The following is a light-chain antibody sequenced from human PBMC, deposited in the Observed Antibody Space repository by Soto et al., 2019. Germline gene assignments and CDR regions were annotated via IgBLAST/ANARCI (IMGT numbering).Light chain of an antibody. CDR2: GAS. J-gene: IGKJ4*01. CDR1: QSVGSK. CDR3: QQYNNRPPLT. V-gene: IGKV3-15*01. Sequence: EIVMTQSPATLSVSPGERATLSCRASQSVGSKLAWYQHKPGQAPRLLIYGASTRATGIPARFSGSGSGTEFTLTISSLQSEDFAVYYCQQYNNRPPLTFGGGTKVEIK.